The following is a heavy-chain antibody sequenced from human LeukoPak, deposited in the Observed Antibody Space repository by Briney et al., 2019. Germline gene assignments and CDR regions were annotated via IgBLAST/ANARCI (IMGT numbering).Heavy chain of an antibody. CDR1: GVSISSHY. J-gene: IGHJ4*02. V-gene: IGHV4-59*11. Sequence: SETLSLTCTVSGVSISSHYWNWIRQPPGKGLEWIGYIYNSGSTRYNPSLKSRVTISGDTSKNQFSLKLSSVTAADTAVYYCAKAGGGIPFDYWGQGTLVTVSS. CDR2: IYNSGST. CDR3: AKAGGGIPFDY.